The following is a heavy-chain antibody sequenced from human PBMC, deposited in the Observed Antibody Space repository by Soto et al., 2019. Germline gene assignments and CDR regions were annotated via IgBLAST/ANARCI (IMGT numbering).Heavy chain of an antibody. CDR1: GFIFSSYA. CDR3: AKRPRTWTTVTTISYYYFDY. Sequence: EVQLLESGGGLVQPGGSLRLSCAASGFIFSSYAMSWVRQAPGKGLEWVSAISGSGDITYYADSVKGRFTISRDNPKNTLYLQMNSLRAEDTAVYYCAKRPRTWTTVTTISYYYFDYWGQGTLVTVSS. D-gene: IGHD4-17*01. V-gene: IGHV3-23*01. CDR2: ISGSGDIT. J-gene: IGHJ4*02.